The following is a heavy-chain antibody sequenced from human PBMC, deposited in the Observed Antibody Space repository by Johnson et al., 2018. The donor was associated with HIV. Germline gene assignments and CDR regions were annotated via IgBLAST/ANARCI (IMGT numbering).Heavy chain of an antibody. CDR3: ARVRRSGTYYVDAFDI. CDR2: KNKDGGEK. CDR1: GCTFSNYW. V-gene: IGHV3-7*01. Sequence: VQLVESGGGLVQPGGSLRLSCAASGCTFSNYWMTWVRQAPGKGLEWVPNKNKDGGEKINVDSEKGRFTISRDNSKNTLYLQMNSLRAEDTAVYYCARVRRSGTYYVDAFDIWGQGTMVTVSS. D-gene: IGHD1-26*01. J-gene: IGHJ3*02.